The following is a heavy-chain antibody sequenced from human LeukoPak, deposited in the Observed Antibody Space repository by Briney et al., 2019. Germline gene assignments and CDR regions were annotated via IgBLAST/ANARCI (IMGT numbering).Heavy chain of an antibody. V-gene: IGHV3-48*02. J-gene: IGHJ4*02. CDR2: ISSDSGTL. CDR3: ARRDPFDY. Sequence: GGSLRLSCAVSGVTINDFYLSMSWVRQAPGKGLEWISFISSDSGTLYYADSVKGRFTISRDNAANSLYLHMNNLRDEDTAVYYCARRDPFDYWGQGTMVTVSS. CDR1: GVTINDFYLS.